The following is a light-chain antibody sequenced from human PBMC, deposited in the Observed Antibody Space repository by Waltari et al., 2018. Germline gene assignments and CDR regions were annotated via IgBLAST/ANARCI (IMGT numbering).Light chain of an antibody. CDR3: MQALQTPIT. CDR2: LGS. J-gene: IGKJ5*01. Sequence: DIVMTQSPLSLPVTPGEPDSISCRSSQSLLQTNGYNYLDWYLQKPGQSPQVLIYLGSNRASGVPDRFSGSGSGTDFTLKISRVEAEDVGVYYCMQALQTPITFGQGTRLEIK. V-gene: IGKV2-28*01. CDR1: QSLLQTNGYNY.